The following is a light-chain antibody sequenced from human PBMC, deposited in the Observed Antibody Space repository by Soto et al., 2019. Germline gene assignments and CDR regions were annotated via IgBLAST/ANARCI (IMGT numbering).Light chain of an antibody. CDR2: GAS. V-gene: IGKV3-20*01. CDR3: QQYGSSPPWT. J-gene: IGKJ1*01. Sequence: EIVLTQSPGTLSLSPGERATLSCRASQSVSSSFLAWYQQKPGQAPRLLIYGASIRATGIPDRFSGSGSGTDFTLTISRLEPEDFAAYYCQQYGSSPPWTFGQGTKVEIK. CDR1: QSVSSSF.